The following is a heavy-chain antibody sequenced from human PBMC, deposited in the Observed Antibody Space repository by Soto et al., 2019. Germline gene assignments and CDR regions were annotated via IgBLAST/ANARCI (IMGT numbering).Heavy chain of an antibody. Sequence: PGESLKISCNGSGYSFTIYWIGWVRQMPGKGLEWMGIIYPDDSDTRYSLSFQGQVTISADKSISTAYLHWNSLKASDTAIYYCARLMVVATPRGWFDPWGQGTLVTVSS. CDR3: ARLMVVATPRGWFDP. V-gene: IGHV5-51*01. CDR1: GYSFTIYW. CDR2: IYPDDSDT. J-gene: IGHJ5*02. D-gene: IGHD2-15*01.